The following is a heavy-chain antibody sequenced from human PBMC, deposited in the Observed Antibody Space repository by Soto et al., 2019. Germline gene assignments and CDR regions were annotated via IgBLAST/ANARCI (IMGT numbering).Heavy chain of an antibody. Sequence: PVGSLRLSCAASGFAFSSYAMHWVRQAPCKGLEWVAVISYDGSNKYYADSVKGRFTISRDNSKNTLYLQMNSLRAEDTAVYYCASSWETGDVSDYWGQGTLVTVSS. CDR3: ASSWETGDVSDY. CDR1: GFAFSSYA. D-gene: IGHD1-26*01. CDR2: ISYDGSNK. V-gene: IGHV3-30-3*01. J-gene: IGHJ4*02.